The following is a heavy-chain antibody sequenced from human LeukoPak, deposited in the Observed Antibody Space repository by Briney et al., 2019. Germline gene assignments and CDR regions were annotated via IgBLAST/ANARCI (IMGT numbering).Heavy chain of an antibody. Sequence: ASVKVSCKASGYTFTSYAMNWVRQAPGQGLEWMGWINTNTGNPTYAQGFTGRFVFSLDTSVSTAYLQISSLKAEDTAVYYCARDWTGTGHPYFDSWGQGTLVTVSS. J-gene: IGHJ4*02. CDR3: ARDWTGTGHPYFDS. CDR2: INTNTGNP. CDR1: GYTFTSYA. V-gene: IGHV7-4-1*02. D-gene: IGHD3/OR15-3a*01.